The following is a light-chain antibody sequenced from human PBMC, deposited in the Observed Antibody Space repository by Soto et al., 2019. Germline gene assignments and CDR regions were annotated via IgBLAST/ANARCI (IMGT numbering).Light chain of an antibody. Sequence: QSVLTQPASVSGSPGQSTTISCTGTSSDVGGYNYVSWYQQHPGKAPKLMIYDVSNRPSGVSNRFSGSKSGNTASLTISGLQAEDEADYYCSSYTSSGRYVVFGGGTKVTVL. CDR3: SSYTSSGRYVV. V-gene: IGLV2-14*01. CDR2: DVS. J-gene: IGLJ2*01. CDR1: SSDVGGYNY.